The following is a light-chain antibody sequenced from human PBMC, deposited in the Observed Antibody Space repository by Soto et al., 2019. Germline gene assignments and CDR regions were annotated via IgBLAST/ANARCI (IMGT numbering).Light chain of an antibody. Sequence: EIVLTQSPGTLSLSPGERATLSCRASQSVPKNYLAWYQQKPGQAPRLLIYGPSSRATGIPDRFSGSGSGTDFTLSISRLEPEDFVVYYCHQYATSPQTFGQGTKVEIK. V-gene: IGKV3-20*01. CDR3: HQYATSPQT. J-gene: IGKJ1*01. CDR2: GPS. CDR1: QSVPKNY.